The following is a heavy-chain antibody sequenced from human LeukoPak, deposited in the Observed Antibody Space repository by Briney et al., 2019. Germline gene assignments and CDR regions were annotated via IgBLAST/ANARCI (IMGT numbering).Heavy chain of an antibody. D-gene: IGHD3-3*01. J-gene: IGHJ4*02. Sequence: PSETLSLTCTVSGDYISNYYWSWIRQPPGKRLEWIGYIFYTGNTNYNPSLKSRVTISLDKAKNQFSLKVNSVTAADTAVYYCARGVKSTYYDFWSIPSLDHWGQGTLVTVSS. CDR3: ARGVKSTYYDFWSIPSLDH. CDR1: GDYISNYY. CDR2: IFYTGNT. V-gene: IGHV4-59*01.